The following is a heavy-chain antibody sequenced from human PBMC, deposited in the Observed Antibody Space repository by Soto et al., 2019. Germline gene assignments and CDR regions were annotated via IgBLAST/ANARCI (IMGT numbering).Heavy chain of an antibody. CDR2: IYYSGST. V-gene: IGHV4-31*03. D-gene: IGHD5-12*01. J-gene: IGHJ5*02. CDR3: ARVVVATLGGWFYP. Sequence: SETLSVTCTVSGGSISSGGHYWSWIRHHSGKGLEWIGYIYYSGSTFYNPSLHSRASISVDTSKNQFSLKLTSVTAADTAVYYCARVVVATLGGWFYPWGQGTLVTVSS. CDR1: GGSISSGGHY.